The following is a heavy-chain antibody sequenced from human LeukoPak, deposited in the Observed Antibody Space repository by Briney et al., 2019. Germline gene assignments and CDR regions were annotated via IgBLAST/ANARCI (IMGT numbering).Heavy chain of an antibody. Sequence: GGSLRLSCAASGFTVSSNYMSWVRQAPGKGLEWVSVIYSGGSTYYADSVKGRFTISRDNSKNTLYLQMNSLRAEDTAVYYCARGQLRFPLSVWGQGTTVTVSS. CDR2: IYSGGST. CDR1: GFTVSSNY. J-gene: IGHJ6*02. D-gene: IGHD3-3*01. V-gene: IGHV3-66*01. CDR3: ARGQLRFPLSV.